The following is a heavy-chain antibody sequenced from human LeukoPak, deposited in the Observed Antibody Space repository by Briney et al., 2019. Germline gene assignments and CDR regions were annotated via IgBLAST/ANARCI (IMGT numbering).Heavy chain of an antibody. CDR2: ITANGGYT. D-gene: IGHD4-17*01. V-gene: IGHV3-23*01. CDR3: AKNQTGAYIGAFNF. J-gene: IGHJ3*01. CDR1: AFSFSKFA. Sequence: GGSLRLSCAASAFSFSKFALIWVRQAPGKGLEWVSAITANGGYTLYADAVKGRFTVSRDNSKNTLYLQINSLRPEDTAMYYCAKNQTGAYIGAFNFWGQGKMVTVFS.